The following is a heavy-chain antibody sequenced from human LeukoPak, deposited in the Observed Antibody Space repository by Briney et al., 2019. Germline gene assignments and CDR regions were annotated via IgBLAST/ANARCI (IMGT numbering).Heavy chain of an antibody. CDR2: MSGSGGST. Sequence: PTGGSLRLSCAASGFTFSTYAMSWVRQAPGKGLERVSAMSGSGGSTKYADSVKGRFTISRDDSKNTLYLQMNSLRAEDTAVYYCAKDGYTSSLNHPGAAEFDYWGQGTLVTVSS. J-gene: IGHJ4*02. V-gene: IGHV3-23*01. CDR3: AKDGYTSSLNHPGAAEFDY. D-gene: IGHD6-6*01. CDR1: GFTFSTYA.